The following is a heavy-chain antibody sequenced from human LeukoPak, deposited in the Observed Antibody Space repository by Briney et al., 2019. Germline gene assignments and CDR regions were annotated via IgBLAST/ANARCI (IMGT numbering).Heavy chain of an antibody. V-gene: IGHV1-18*01. Sequence: ASVKVSCKASGYTFTDFGFIWVRQAPGQGLEWMGWVSTYNGDTDYAKKFQDRVTMTAESSTQTTFMELRNLRSDDTAVYYCARAESMALYFLYWGQGTLVSVSS. CDR1: GYTFTDFG. CDR3: ARAESMALYFLY. J-gene: IGHJ1*01. D-gene: IGHD1-14*01. CDR2: VSTYNGDT.